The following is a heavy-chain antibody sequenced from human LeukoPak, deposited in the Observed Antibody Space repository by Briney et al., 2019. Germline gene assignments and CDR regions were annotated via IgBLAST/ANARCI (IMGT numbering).Heavy chain of an antibody. D-gene: IGHD3-10*01. CDR1: GGSFSGYY. J-gene: IGHJ6*02. CDR2: INHSGST. Sequence: PSETLSLTCAVYGGSFSGYYWSWIRQPPGKGLEWIGEINHSGSTNYNPSLKSRVTISVDTSKNQFSLKLSSVTAADTAVYYCARATYYYGSGSYYYYYGMDVWGQGTTVTVSS. V-gene: IGHV4-34*01. CDR3: ARATYYYGSGSYYYYYGMDV.